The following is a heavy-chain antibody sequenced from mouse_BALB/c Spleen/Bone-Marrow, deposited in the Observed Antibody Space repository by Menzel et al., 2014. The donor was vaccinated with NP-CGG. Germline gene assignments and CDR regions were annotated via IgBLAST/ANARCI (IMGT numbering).Heavy chain of an antibody. CDR3: ARDYYGFSYGFAY. CDR1: GYSFTGYT. J-gene: IGHJ3*01. D-gene: IGHD1-1*01. Sequence: EVQLQQPGPELVKPGASMKISCKASGYSFTGYTMNWVKQSHGKNLEWIGLINPYNGGTNYNQKFKGKATLTVDKSSSTAYMELLSLTSEDSAVYYCARDYYGFSYGFAYWGQGTLVTVSA. CDR2: INPYNGGT. V-gene: IGHV1-18*01.